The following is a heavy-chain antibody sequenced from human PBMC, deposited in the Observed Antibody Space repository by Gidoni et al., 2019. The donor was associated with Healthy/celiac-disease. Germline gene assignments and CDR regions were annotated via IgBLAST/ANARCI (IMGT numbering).Heavy chain of an antibody. CDR1: GFTFSTYA. CDR3: ARARGGYCTDSGCYAADY. Sequence: QVQLVESGGGVVQPGASLRLSCAASGFTFSTYALYWVRQAPGKGLEWVALISYDGINKYYADSVRGRFTISRDNSRNTLYLQMNSLRPDDTAMYYCARARGGYCTDSGCYAADYWGQGTLVTVSS. D-gene: IGHD2-2*03. CDR2: ISYDGINK. V-gene: IGHV3-30-3*01. J-gene: IGHJ4*02.